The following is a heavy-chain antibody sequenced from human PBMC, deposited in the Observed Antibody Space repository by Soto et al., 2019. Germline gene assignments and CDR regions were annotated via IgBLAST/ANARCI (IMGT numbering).Heavy chain of an antibody. CDR1: GGSISSSSYY. CDR3: AREGYSYNGMDV. V-gene: IGHV4-39*02. D-gene: IGHD5-18*01. Sequence: SGTLSLTCTVSGGSISSSSYYWGWIRQPPGKGLEWIGSIYYSGSTYYNPSLKSRVTISVDTSKNQFSLKLSSVTAADTAVYYCAREGYSYNGMDVWGQGTTVT. CDR2: IYYSGST. J-gene: IGHJ6*02.